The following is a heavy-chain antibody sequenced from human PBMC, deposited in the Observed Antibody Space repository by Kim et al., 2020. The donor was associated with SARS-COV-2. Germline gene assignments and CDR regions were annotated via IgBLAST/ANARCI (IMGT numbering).Heavy chain of an antibody. D-gene: IGHD4-4*01. CDR3: ARDPSPGDGRKSSDYSIQNSIDDY. V-gene: IGHV7-4-1*02. J-gene: IGHJ4*02. CDR1: GYTFTSYA. CDR2: INTNTGNP. Sequence: ASVKVSCKASGYTFTSYAMNWVRQAPGQGLEWMGWINTNTGNPTYAQGFTGRFVFSLDTSVSTAYLQISSLKAEDTAVYYCARDPSPGDGRKSSDYSIQNSIDDYWGQGTLVTVSS.